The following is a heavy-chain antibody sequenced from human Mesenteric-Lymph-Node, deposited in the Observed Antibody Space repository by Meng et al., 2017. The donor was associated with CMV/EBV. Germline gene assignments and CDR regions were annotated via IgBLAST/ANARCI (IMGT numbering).Heavy chain of an antibody. J-gene: IGHJ4*02. CDR1: GGSISSYF. CDR3: ARVGDYGGNLMHFDY. Sequence: SETLSLTCTVSGGSISSYFWSWIRQPPGKGLEWIGCLYNSGSTNYNPSLKSRVTISVDTSKNQFSLKLSSVTAADTAVYYCARVGDYGGNLMHFDYWGQGTLVTVSS. CDR2: LYNSGST. D-gene: IGHD4-23*01. V-gene: IGHV4-59*01.